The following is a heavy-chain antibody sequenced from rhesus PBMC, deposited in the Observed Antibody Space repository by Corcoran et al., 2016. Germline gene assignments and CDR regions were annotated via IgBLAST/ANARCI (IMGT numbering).Heavy chain of an antibody. CDR2: IDGSFGTT. CDR3: ARDPATGYFDF. D-gene: IGHD6-31*01. J-gene: IGHJ4*01. V-gene: IGHV4-80*01. Sequence: QVQLQESGPGLVKPSETLSLICIVSGASISANWWSWIRQPPGEGLEWIGEIDGSFGTTNYSPSLKSRVTISKDASRNQLSLKVTSVTAADTAVYYCARDPATGYFDFWGQGVLVPVSS. CDR1: GASISANW.